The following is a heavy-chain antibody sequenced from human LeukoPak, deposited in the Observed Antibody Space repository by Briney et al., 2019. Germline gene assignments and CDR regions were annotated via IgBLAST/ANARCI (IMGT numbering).Heavy chain of an antibody. CDR1: GGTFSSYA. D-gene: IGHD4-17*01. CDR2: IIPIFGTA. CDR3: ARAGAAFYGDYAFDY. J-gene: IGHJ4*02. V-gene: IGHV1-69*13. Sequence: SVEVSCKTSGGTFSSYAISWVRQAPGQGLEWMGGIIPIFGTANYAQKFQGRVTITADESTSTAYMELSSLRSEDTAVYYCARAGAAFYGDYAFDYWGQGTLVTVSS.